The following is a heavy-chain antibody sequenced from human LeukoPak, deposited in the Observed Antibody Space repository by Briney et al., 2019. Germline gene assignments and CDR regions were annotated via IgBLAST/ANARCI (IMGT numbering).Heavy chain of an antibody. CDR1: GGSISSYY. CDR2: IYYSGST. V-gene: IGHV4-59*08. J-gene: IGHJ5*02. Sequence: SETLSLTCTVSGGSISSYYWSWIRQPPGKGLEWIGYIYYSGSTNYNPSLKSRVTISVDTSKNQFSLKLSSVTAADTAVYYCARPQGYCSGGSCYPLAWFDPWAREPWSPSPQ. CDR3: ARPQGYCSGGSCYPLAWFDP. D-gene: IGHD2-15*01.